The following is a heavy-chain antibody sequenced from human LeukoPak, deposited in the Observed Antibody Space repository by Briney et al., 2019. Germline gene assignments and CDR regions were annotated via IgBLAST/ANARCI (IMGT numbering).Heavy chain of an antibody. D-gene: IGHD3-22*01. CDR3: ARRPKYYYDSSGYLGY. CDR1: GGSFSGYY. Sequence: PSETLSLTCAVYGGSFSGYYWSWIRQPPGKGLEWIGEINHSGSTNYNPSLKSRVTISVDTSKNQFSLKLSSVTAADTAVYYCARRPKYYYDSSGYLGYWGQGTLVTVSS. CDR2: INHSGST. J-gene: IGHJ4*02. V-gene: IGHV4-34*01.